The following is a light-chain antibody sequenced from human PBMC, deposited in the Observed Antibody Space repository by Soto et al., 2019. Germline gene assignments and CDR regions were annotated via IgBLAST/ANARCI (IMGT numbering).Light chain of an antibody. CDR3: QSYDSSLSGSL. J-gene: IGLJ3*02. V-gene: IGLV1-40*01. Sequence: QSVLTQPPSVSGAPGQRVTISCTGSTSNIGAGYEVHWYQQLPGTAPKLLIYGTANRPSGVPDRISGSKSGTSASLAITGLQAEDEAVYYCQSYDSSLSGSLFGGGTKLTVL. CDR1: TSNIGAGYE. CDR2: GTA.